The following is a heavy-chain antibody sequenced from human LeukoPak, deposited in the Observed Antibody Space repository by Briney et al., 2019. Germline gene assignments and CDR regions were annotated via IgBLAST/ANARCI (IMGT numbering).Heavy chain of an antibody. CDR2: MKQDGSDK. J-gene: IGHJ3*02. CDR3: ARDGGVGFDM. Sequence: AGGSLRLSCVASGFTFSNYWVTWVRQAPGKGLEWVASMKQDGSDKYYVDSVKGRFTISRDNGKKSLYLQMNSLRAEDTAVYYCARDGGVGFDMWGQGTMVSVSS. V-gene: IGHV3-7*01. D-gene: IGHD3-10*01. CDR1: GFTFSNYW.